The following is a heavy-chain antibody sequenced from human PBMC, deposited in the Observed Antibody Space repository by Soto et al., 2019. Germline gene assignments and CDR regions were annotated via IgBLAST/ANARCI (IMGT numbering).Heavy chain of an antibody. CDR3: ARHGGIAAAGVYYYYYYMDV. Sequence: SETLSLTCTVSGGSISSYYWSWIRQPPGKGLEWIGYIYYSGSTNYNPSLKSRVAISVDTSKDQFSLKLSSVTAADTAVYYCARHGGIAAAGVYYYYYYMDVWGKGTTVTVSS. D-gene: IGHD6-13*01. CDR1: GGSISSYY. CDR2: IYYSGST. J-gene: IGHJ6*03. V-gene: IGHV4-59*08.